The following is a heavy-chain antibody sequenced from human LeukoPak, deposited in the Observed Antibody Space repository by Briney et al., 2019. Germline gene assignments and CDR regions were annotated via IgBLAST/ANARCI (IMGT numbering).Heavy chain of an antibody. CDR2: ISRDGSVT. Sequence: GGSLRLSCAASGFAFDDFGMHWVRQAPGKGLEWVSFISRDGSVTYYTDSLKGRFTVSRDNSKNSLYLQMGSLRAEDTALYYCGKDGPVISYWGQGTVVTVSS. CDR1: GFAFDDFG. CDR3: GKDGPVISY. J-gene: IGHJ4*02. V-gene: IGHV3-43*02. D-gene: IGHD2-21*01.